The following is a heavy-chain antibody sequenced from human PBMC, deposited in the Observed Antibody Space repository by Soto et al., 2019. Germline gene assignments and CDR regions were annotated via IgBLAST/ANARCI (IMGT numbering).Heavy chain of an antibody. CDR2: IYYSGST. V-gene: IGHV4-59*08. CDR1: GGSISSYY. D-gene: IGHD2-2*01. Sequence: SETLSLTCTVSGGSISSYYWSWIRQPPGKGLEWIGYIYYSGSTNYNPSLKSRVTISVDTSKNHFSLKLSPVTAADTAVYYCARQGSRYQLLDYWGQANLVTVSS. CDR3: ARQGSRYQLLDY. J-gene: IGHJ4*02.